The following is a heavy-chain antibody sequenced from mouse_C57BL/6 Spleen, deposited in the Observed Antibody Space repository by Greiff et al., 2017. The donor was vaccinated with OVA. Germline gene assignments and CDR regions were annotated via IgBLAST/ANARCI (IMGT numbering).Heavy chain of an antibody. V-gene: IGHV1-50*01. CDR3: ARRDNPSFAY. CDR2: IDPSDSYT. J-gene: IGHJ3*01. CDR1: GYTFTSYW. D-gene: IGHD3-3*01. Sequence: QVQLQQPGAELVKPGASVKLSCKASGYTFTSYWMQWVKQRPGQGLEWIGEIDPSDSYTNYNQKFKGKATLTVDTSSSTAYMQLSSLTSEDSAVYYCARRDNPSFAYWGQGTLVTVSA.